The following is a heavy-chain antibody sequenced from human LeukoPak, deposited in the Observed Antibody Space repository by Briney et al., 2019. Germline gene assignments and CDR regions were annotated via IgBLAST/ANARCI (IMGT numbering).Heavy chain of an antibody. Sequence: PSETLSLTCTVSGGSISSGSYYWSWIRQPAGKGLEWIGRIYTSGSTNYNPSLKSRVTISVDTSKNQFSLKLSSVTAADTAVYCCARVAQSAFDPWGQGTLVTVSS. V-gene: IGHV4-61*02. CDR1: GGSISSGSYY. D-gene: IGHD3-3*02. CDR2: IYTSGST. CDR3: ARVAQSAFDP. J-gene: IGHJ5*02.